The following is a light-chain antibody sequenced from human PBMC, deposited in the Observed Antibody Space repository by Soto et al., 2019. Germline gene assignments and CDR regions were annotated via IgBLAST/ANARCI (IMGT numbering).Light chain of an antibody. CDR3: QQYDRSPRT. Sequence: EVVLTQSPGTLSLSPGERATLSCRASQTFTTSSLAWYQQKPGQAPRLLTSGASNRATGIPDRFSGSGSGTDFTLTISRLEPEDFAVYYCQQYDRSPRTFGQGTKVDIK. CDR1: QTFTTSS. V-gene: IGKV3-20*01. CDR2: GAS. J-gene: IGKJ1*01.